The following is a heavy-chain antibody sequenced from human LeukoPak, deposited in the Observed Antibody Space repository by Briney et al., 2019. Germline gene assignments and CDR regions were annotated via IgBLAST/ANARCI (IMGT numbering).Heavy chain of an antibody. CDR1: GFTFSSYA. CDR2: IRGSGDGT. Sequence: GGSLRLSCAASGFTFSSYAMTWVRQAPGKGLEWVSSIRGSGDGTSYADSVKGRFTMSRDNYQNTLYLQINSLRAEDTAIYYCGRDPNGDFVGAFDFWGQGTLVTVSS. D-gene: IGHD4-17*01. V-gene: IGHV3-23*01. J-gene: IGHJ3*01. CDR3: GRDPNGDFVGAFDF.